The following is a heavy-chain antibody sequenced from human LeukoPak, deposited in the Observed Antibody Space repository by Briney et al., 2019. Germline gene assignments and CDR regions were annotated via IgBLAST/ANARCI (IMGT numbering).Heavy chain of an antibody. D-gene: IGHD5/OR15-5a*01. J-gene: IGHJ5*02. V-gene: IGHV3-30*03. CDR3: ARDVSLNWFDP. CDR1: GFTFSTYT. Sequence: LPGGSLRLSCAPAGFTFSTYTTHSVRQAPGKGLEWVAVISYDGSNKYYADSVKGRFTISRDNSKNTLYLQMNTLRAEDTAVYYRARDVSLNWFDPWGQGTLVTVSS. CDR2: ISYDGSNK.